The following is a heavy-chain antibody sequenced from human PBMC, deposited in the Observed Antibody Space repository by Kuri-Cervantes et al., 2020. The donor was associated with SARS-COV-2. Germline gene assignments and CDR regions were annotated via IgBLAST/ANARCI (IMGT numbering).Heavy chain of an antibody. Sequence: SSVKVSCQGSGGTYSSYPISWVRQAPGQGLEWRGGIIPIFGTANYAQKFQGRVTITADESTSTAYMELSSLRSEDTAVYYCARVRDSSGWYCDYWGQGTLVTVSS. D-gene: IGHD6-19*01. CDR2: IIPIFGTA. CDR3: ARVRDSSGWYCDY. V-gene: IGHV1-69*13. J-gene: IGHJ4*02. CDR1: GGTYSSYP.